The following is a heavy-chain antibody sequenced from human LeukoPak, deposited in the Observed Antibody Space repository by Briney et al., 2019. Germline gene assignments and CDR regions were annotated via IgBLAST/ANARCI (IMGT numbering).Heavy chain of an antibody. CDR3: ARDERISSFDF. CDR2: LYFGGAT. J-gene: IGHJ3*01. Sequence: KPSGTLYLTCAGSGGSISSSSQYWVWIRQPPGKGMEGIGSLYFGGATHYNPSLKSRVTISVDTSKNQLSLKLRSVTAADTAVYYCARDERISSFDFWGQGTMVTVTS. CDR1: GGSISSSSQY. V-gene: IGHV4-39*07. D-gene: IGHD2/OR15-2a*01.